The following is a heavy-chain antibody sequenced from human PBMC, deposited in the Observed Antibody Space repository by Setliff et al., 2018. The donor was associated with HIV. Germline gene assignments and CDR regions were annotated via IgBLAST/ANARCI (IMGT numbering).Heavy chain of an antibody. J-gene: IGHJ5*02. V-gene: IGHV4-39*01. CDR1: GASIGRRSDC. D-gene: IGHD1-26*01. CDR3: ARRTFGSGRIDP. CDR2: FYYSWNT. Sequence: SETLSLTCTVSGASIGRRSDCWGWIRQPPGKGLEWIGSFYYSWNTYYNPSLKSRVTISVDTSKNQFSLKLTSVNAADTGMYYCARRTFGSGRIDPWGQGTLVTVSS.